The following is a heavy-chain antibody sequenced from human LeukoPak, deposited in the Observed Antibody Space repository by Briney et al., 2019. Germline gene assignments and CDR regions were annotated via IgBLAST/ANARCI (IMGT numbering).Heavy chain of an antibody. J-gene: IGHJ6*02. Sequence: TSETLSLTCTVSGGSVSSGSYYWSWIRQPPGKGLEWIGYIYYSGSTNYDPSLKSRVAISVDTSKNQFSLKLNSVTPEDTAVYYCARDGPQWELLQLGYYYYGMDVWGQGTTVTVTS. CDR1: GGSVSSGSYY. CDR2: IYYSGST. CDR3: ARDGPQWELLQLGYYYYGMDV. V-gene: IGHV4-61*01. D-gene: IGHD1-26*01.